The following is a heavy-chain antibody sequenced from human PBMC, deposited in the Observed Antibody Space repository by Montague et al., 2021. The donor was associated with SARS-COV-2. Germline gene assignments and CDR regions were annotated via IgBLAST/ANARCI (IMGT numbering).Heavy chain of an antibody. D-gene: IGHD3-3*01. CDR3: ARHSGDYTIFGVVIYYMDV. J-gene: IGHJ6*03. CDR1: GGSISSSSHY. V-gene: IGHV4-39*01. CDR2: IYYSGST. Sequence: SETLSLTCTVSGGSISSSSHYWGWIRQPPGKGLEWIGSIYYSGSTYYNPSLKSRVTISVDTSKNQFSLKLSPVTAADTAVFYCARHSGDYTIFGVVIYYMDVWGKGTTVPVSS.